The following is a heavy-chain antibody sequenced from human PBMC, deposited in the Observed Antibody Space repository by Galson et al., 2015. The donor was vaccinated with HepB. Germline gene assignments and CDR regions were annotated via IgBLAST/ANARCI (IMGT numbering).Heavy chain of an antibody. CDR1: GGALSSYL. Sequence: ETLSLTCTVSGGALSSYLWTWIRQPPGKGLEWVGYINSRGSTDYNPSLKSRVTMSVDESNTHFSLMLTSVTAADTALYFCATTTRSGGSLEAFDIWGQGTMVTVSS. V-gene: IGHV4-59*12. D-gene: IGHD2-15*01. J-gene: IGHJ3*02. CDR3: ATTTRSGGSLEAFDI. CDR2: INSRGST.